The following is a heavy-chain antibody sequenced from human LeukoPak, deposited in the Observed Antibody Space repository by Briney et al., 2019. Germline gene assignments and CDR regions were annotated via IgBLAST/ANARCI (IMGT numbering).Heavy chain of an antibody. CDR3: ARGYYGSGTNEGEFDY. V-gene: IGHV3-23*01. CDR2: ISGSGGST. Sequence: GGSLRLSCAASGFTFSSYAMSWVRQAPGKGLEWVSGISGSGGSTYYAGSVRGRVTISRDNFKNTLYLQINSLRAEDTAIYYCARGYYGSGTNEGEFDYWGQGTLVTVSS. CDR1: GFTFSSYA. D-gene: IGHD3-10*01. J-gene: IGHJ4*02.